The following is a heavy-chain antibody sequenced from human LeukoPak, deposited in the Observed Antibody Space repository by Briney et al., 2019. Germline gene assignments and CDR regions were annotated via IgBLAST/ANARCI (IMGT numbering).Heavy chain of an antibody. Sequence: PSETLSLTCTVSGYSISSGYYWGWLRQPPGKGLEWIGSIYHSGSTYYNPSLKSRVTISVDTSKTQFSLKLSSVTAADTAVYYCARLYSRNWFDPWGQGTLVTVSS. CDR3: ARLYSRNWFDP. V-gene: IGHV4-38-2*02. CDR1: GYSISSGYY. D-gene: IGHD4-11*01. J-gene: IGHJ5*02. CDR2: IYHSGST.